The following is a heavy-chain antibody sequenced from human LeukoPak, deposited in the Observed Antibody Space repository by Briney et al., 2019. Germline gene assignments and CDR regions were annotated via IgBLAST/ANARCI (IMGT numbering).Heavy chain of an antibody. CDR2: ISGSSSYI. Sequence: GGSLRLSCAASGFTFSSYSMNWVRQAPGRGLEWVSSISGSSSYIYYADSVKGRFTISRDNAKNSLYLQMNSLRAEDTAVYYCARDRGVRAFDIWGQGTMVTVSS. CDR3: ARDRGVRAFDI. D-gene: IGHD2-8*01. CDR1: GFTFSSYS. V-gene: IGHV3-21*01. J-gene: IGHJ3*02.